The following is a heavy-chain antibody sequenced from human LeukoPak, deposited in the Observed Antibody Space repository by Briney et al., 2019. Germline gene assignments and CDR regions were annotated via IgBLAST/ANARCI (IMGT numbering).Heavy chain of an antibody. CDR3: ARGAYCGGGGICPAPFEY. D-gene: IGHD2-21*01. J-gene: IGHJ4*02. Sequence: PGGSLRLSCAASGFTFSSYSMNWVRQAPGKGLEWVSSISSSSSYIYYADSVKGRFTISRDNAKNSLYLQMNSLRAEDTAVYYCARGAYCGGGGICPAPFEYWGQGTLVTVSS. V-gene: IGHV3-21*01. CDR1: GFTFSSYS. CDR2: ISSSSSYI.